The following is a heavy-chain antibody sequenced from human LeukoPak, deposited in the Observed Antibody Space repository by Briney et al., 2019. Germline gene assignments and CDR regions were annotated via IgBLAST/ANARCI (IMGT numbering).Heavy chain of an antibody. V-gene: IGHV1-2*02. D-gene: IGHD3-9*01. CDR3: TRAQTPGGRYFDFDY. J-gene: IGHJ4*02. Sequence: ASVTVSFKASGYTFTDYYMHWVRQAPGQGREWMGWINAKSGGTKYAQNAQKFQGRVTMTRDTSIGTVYVELARLTSDDTAVYYCTRAQTPGGRYFDFDYWGQGTLVSVSS. CDR2: INAKSGGT. CDR1: GYTFTDYY.